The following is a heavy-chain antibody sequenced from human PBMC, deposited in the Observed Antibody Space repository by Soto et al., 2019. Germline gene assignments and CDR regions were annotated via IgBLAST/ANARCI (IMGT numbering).Heavy chain of an antibody. V-gene: IGHV4-34*01. D-gene: IGHD2-8*01. CDR2: INHRGST. Sequence: QVQLQQWGAGLLKTSATLSLTCAVSGVSFIGYYWRWIRQPPGKGWEWIGEINHRGSTSYNPSIKSRGTIAVDMYKNQFSLKLSSVSAADTAVYYCASGSGYCTNGVCAAVYYYYMDVWGKGTTVTVSS. CDR1: GVSFIGYY. CDR3: ASGSGYCTNGVCAAVYYYYMDV. J-gene: IGHJ6*03.